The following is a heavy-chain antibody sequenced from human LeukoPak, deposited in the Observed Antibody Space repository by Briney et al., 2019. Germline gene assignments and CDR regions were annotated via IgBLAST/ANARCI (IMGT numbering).Heavy chain of an antibody. CDR3: ARDAYYYDSSGYYPVYYYYYGMDV. Sequence: HPGGSLRLSCAASGFTFTSYSMNWVRQAPGKGLEWVSTISGGGGSTYYADSVKGRFTISRDNSKNTLYLQMNSLRAEDTAVYYCARDAYYYDSSGYYPVYYYYYGMDVWGQGTTVTVSS. D-gene: IGHD3-22*01. CDR1: GFTFTSYS. V-gene: IGHV3-23*01. CDR2: ISGGGGST. J-gene: IGHJ6*02.